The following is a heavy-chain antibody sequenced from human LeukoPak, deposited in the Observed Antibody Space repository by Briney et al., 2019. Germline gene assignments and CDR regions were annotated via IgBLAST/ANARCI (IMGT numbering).Heavy chain of an antibody. CDR2: INHSGST. CDR3: ARGGDRSFDY. J-gene: IGHJ4*02. CDR1: GGSLSDNY. Sequence: SETLSLTCAVYGGSLSDNYWSWIRQPPGKGLEWIGEINHSGSTNYNPSLKSRVTISVDKAKNQFSLNLNSVTAADTAVYYCARGGDRSFDYWGQGTLVTVSS. V-gene: IGHV4-34*01. D-gene: IGHD3-10*01.